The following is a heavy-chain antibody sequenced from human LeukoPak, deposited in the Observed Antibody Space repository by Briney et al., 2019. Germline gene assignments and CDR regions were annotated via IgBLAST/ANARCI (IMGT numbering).Heavy chain of an antibody. CDR1: GYTLTELS. CDR3: ATVRNNPMVVVAATPGNWFDT. V-gene: IGHV1-24*01. J-gene: IGHJ5*02. CDR2: FYPEDGET. D-gene: IGHD2-15*01. Sequence: AASVTVSCTVSGYTLTELSMHWVRQAPGKGVEWMGGFYPEDGETIYPQKFQGRVTMTEDTSTDTAYMELSSLRSEDTAVYYCATVRNNPMVVVAATPGNWFDTWGQGPLVTVSS.